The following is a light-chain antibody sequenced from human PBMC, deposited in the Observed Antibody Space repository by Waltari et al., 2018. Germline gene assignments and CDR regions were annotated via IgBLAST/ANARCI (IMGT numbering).Light chain of an antibody. V-gene: IGKV1-39*01. CDR1: QSISSY. J-gene: IGKJ3*01. CDR3: QQSYSTPLT. CDR2: AAS. Sequence: DTHMSQSPSSLYASVVDRVTISCRSSQSISSYLNWYKQTPGKAPKCLIYAASSLQGGVPSRFSGSGSGTDFTLTISSLQPEDFATYYCQQSYSTPLTFGPGTKVEIK.